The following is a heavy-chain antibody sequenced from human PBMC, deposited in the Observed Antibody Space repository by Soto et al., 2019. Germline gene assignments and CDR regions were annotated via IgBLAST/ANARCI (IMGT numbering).Heavy chain of an antibody. D-gene: IGHD3-3*01. J-gene: IGHJ6*04. CDR2: IYYSGST. Sequence: PSETLSLTCTVSGGSISSGDYYWGWIRQPPGKGLEWIGYIYYSGSTYYNPSLKSRVTISVDTSKNQFSLKLSSVTAADTAVYYCARDSYDFWSGYYPDYYYGMDVWGKGTTVTVSS. CDR3: ARDSYDFWSGYYPDYYYGMDV. V-gene: IGHV4-30-4*01. CDR1: GGSISSGDYY.